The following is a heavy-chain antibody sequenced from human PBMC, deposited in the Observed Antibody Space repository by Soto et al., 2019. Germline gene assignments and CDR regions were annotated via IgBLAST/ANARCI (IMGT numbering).Heavy chain of an antibody. D-gene: IGHD2-2*01. Sequence: GASVKVSCKASGYSFTSYGISWVRQAPGQGLAWMGWISAYNGNTNYAQKLQGRVTMTTDTSTSTAYMELRSLRSDDTAVYYCARDRSQSEYCSSTSCYAPHAFNIWGQGTMVTVSS. V-gene: IGHV1-18*01. J-gene: IGHJ3*02. CDR2: ISAYNGNT. CDR1: GYSFTSYG. CDR3: ARDRSQSEYCSSTSCYAPHAFNI.